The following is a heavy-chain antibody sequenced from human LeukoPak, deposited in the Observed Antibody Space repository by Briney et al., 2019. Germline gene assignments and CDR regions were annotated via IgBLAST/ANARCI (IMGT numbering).Heavy chain of an antibody. D-gene: IGHD4-23*01. CDR2: MYTRGST. V-gene: IGHV4-59*01. J-gene: IGHJ4*02. CDR1: GDSMSISY. Sequence: SETLSLTCTVSGDSMSISYWSCVRQSTGKGLEWIGYMYTRGSTNYNPSLKSRVTISVDPSKNQFSPRLSSATAADTAVYYCAQVIRDYGGKFRFFDSWGQGTLVTVSS. CDR3: AQVIRDYGGKFRFFDS.